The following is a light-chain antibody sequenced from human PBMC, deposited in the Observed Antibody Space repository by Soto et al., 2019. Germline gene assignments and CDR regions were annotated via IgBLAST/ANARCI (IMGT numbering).Light chain of an antibody. CDR1: RTDIGGYNL. J-gene: IGLJ7*01. Sequence: QSALTQPASVSGSPGQTITISCTGTRTDIGGYNLVSWYQHHPGKAPKLLIHEVSNRPSGISNRFSGSKSDNMASLTISGLRAEDESDYYCSAYSAGNSLLVFGSGTQLTVL. CDR2: EVS. CDR3: SAYSAGNSLLV. V-gene: IGLV2-14*01.